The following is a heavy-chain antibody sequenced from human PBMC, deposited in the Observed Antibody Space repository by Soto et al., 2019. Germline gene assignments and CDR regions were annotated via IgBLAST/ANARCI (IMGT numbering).Heavy chain of an antibody. D-gene: IGHD4-4*01. CDR2: ISYSGST. CDR3: ARHPSNFWFDP. J-gene: IGHJ5*02. Sequence: SETLSLTCTVSGGSISSGNYYWSWIRQPPGKGLEWIGFISYSGSTYYSTSLKSRVTISVDTSKSQFSLKLSSVTAADTAVYYCARHPSNFWFDPWGQGTLVTVSS. V-gene: IGHV4-30-4*01. CDR1: GGSISSGNYY.